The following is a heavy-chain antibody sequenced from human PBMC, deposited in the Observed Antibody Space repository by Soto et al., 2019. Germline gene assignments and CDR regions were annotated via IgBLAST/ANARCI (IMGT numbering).Heavy chain of an antibody. CDR3: ARQPPNPSLTGTTRGYFDY. J-gene: IGHJ4*02. CDR2: INHSGST. D-gene: IGHD1-7*01. V-gene: IGHV4-34*01. Sequence: SDTLSLTCAVYGVSFSGYYWSWIRQPPGKGLEWIGEINHSGSTNYNPSLKSRVTISVDTSKNQFSLKLSSVTAADTAVYYCARQPPNPSLTGTTRGYFDYWGQGTLVTVSS. CDR1: GVSFSGYY.